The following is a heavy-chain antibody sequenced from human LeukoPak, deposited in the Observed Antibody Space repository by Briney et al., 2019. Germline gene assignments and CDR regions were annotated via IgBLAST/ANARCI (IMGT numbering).Heavy chain of an antibody. Sequence: GESLKISCKGSGYSFTSYWIGWVPQMPGKGLEWMGIIYPGDSDTRYRPSFQGQVTISADKSISTAYLQWSSLKASGTAMYYCARLWDSTSREDVGWFDPWGQGTLVTVSS. V-gene: IGHV5-51*01. CDR3: ARLWDSTSREDVGWFDP. J-gene: IGHJ5*02. CDR2: IYPGDSDT. CDR1: GYSFTSYW. D-gene: IGHD6-6*01.